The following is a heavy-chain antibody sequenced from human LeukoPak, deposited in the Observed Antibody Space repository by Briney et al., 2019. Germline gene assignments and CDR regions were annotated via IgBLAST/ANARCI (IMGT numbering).Heavy chain of an antibody. Sequence: GGSLRLSCAASGFTFSTYAMHWVRQAPGKGLEWVAVISYAGSNKYYADSVKGRFTISRDNAKNSLFLQMNSLRAEDTAVYYCAKDGYYDILTGYSRFDYWGQGTLVTVSS. J-gene: IGHJ4*02. CDR1: GFTFSTYA. D-gene: IGHD3-9*01. CDR2: ISYAGSNK. CDR3: AKDGYYDILTGYSRFDY. V-gene: IGHV3-30*07.